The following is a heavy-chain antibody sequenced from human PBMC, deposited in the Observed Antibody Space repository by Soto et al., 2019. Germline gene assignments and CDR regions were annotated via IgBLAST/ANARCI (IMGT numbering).Heavy chain of an antibody. V-gene: IGHV3-74*03. Sequence: PGGSLRLSCAASGFTYSSYWMHWVRQVPGKGLVWVSHINSDGTHTTYADSVKGRFTISRDNAKNTLYLQMNSLRAEDTAVYYCARMVVNTYFDYWGQGTLVTVSS. CDR2: INSDGTHT. CDR3: ARMVVNTYFDY. D-gene: IGHD2-15*01. CDR1: GFTYSSYW. J-gene: IGHJ4*02.